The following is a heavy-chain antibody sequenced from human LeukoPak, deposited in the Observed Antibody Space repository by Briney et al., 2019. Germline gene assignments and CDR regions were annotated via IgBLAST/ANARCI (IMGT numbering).Heavy chain of an antibody. V-gene: IGHV3-11*04. J-gene: IGHJ3*02. Sequence: GGSLRLSCAASGFTFSDYWMHWVRQAPGKGLEWVSYISISGNTIYYADSVKGRFTISRDNAKNSLYLQINSLTAEDTAVYYCARESPPQYSYDSSSYLGPMDAFDIWGQGTMVTVSS. CDR3: ARESPPQYSYDSSSYLGPMDAFDI. CDR1: GFTFSDYW. D-gene: IGHD3-22*01. CDR2: ISISGNTI.